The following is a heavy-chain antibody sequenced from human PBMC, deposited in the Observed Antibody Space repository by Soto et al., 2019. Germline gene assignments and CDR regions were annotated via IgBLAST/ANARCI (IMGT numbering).Heavy chain of an antibody. J-gene: IGHJ6*02. V-gene: IGHV4-34*01. D-gene: IGHD6-19*01. CDR1: GGSFSGYY. CDR3: ARAPTVAGTYYYYGMDV. CDR2: INHSGST. Sequence: SETLSLTCAVYGGSFSGYYWSWIRQPPGKGLEWIGEINHSGSTNYNPSLKSRVTISVDTSKNQFSLKLNSVTAADTAVYYCARAPTVAGTYYYYGMDVWGQGTTVTVSS.